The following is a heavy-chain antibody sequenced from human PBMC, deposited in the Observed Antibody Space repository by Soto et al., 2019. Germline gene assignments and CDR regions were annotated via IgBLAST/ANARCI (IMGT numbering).Heavy chain of an antibody. Sequence: QLQLQESGPGLVKPSETLSLTCTVSGGSLSGSSYYWGWIRQPPGKGLEWIGSFWFTGTTYYNPSLKSTVNIFVYTSSRKFSLLLSSVTAADTAVYFCARGGKRISMIRGFASWGQGTLVTVS. D-gene: IGHD3-10*01. V-gene: IGHV4-39*01. CDR3: ARGGKRISMIRGFAS. CDR1: GGSLSGSSYY. CDR2: FWFTGTT. J-gene: IGHJ4*02.